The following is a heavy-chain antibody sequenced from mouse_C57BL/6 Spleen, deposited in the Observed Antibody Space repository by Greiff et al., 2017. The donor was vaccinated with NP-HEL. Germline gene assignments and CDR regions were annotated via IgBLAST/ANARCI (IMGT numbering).Heavy chain of an antibody. J-gene: IGHJ2*01. CDR2: IYPRDGST. V-gene: IGHV1-85*01. CDR3: ARVIIGNNNNFDY. CDR1: GYTFTSYD. Sequence: VQLQQSGPELVKPGASVKLSCKASGYTFTSYDINWVKQRPGQGLEWIGWIYPRDGSTKYNEKFKGKATLTVDTSSSTAYMELHSLTSEDSAVYFCARVIIGNNNNFDYWGQGTTLTVSS. D-gene: IGHD1-3*01.